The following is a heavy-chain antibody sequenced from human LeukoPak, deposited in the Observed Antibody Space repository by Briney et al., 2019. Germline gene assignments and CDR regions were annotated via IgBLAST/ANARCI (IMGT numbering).Heavy chain of an antibody. CDR3: ARALVNTYYYGSGSYQNSYYYYDMDV. Sequence: SETLSLTCAVYGGSFSGYYWSWIRQPPGKGLEWIGEINHSGSTNYNPSLKSRVTISVDTSKNQFSLKLSSATAADTAVYYCARALVNTYYYGSGSYQNSYYYYDMDVWGQGTTVTVSS. D-gene: IGHD3-10*01. J-gene: IGHJ6*02. CDR1: GGSFSGYY. CDR2: INHSGST. V-gene: IGHV4-34*01.